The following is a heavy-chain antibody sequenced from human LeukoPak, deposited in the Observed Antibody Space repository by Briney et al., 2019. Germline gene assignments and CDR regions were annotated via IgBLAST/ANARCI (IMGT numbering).Heavy chain of an antibody. D-gene: IGHD2-15*01. CDR3: ASDDGLLRFDP. J-gene: IGHJ5*02. CDR2: IKQDGSEK. CDR1: GFTFSNYF. V-gene: IGHV3-7*01. Sequence: GGSLRLSCAASGFTFSNYFMSWVRQAPGKGLEWVANIKQDGSEKYYVDSAKGRFTISRDNAKNSLYLQMNSLRAEDTAVYYCASDDGLLRFDPWGQGTLVTVSS.